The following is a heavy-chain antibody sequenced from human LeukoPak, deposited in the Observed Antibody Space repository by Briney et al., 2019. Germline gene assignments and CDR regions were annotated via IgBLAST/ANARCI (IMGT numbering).Heavy chain of an antibody. CDR3: ATGGGSRGPPPFDY. Sequence: ASVKVSCKASGYTFTGYYMHWVRQAPGQGLEWMGWINPNSGGTNYAQKFQGRVTMTRDTSISTAYMELSRLRSDDTVVYYCATGGGSRGPPPFDYWGQGTLVTVSS. D-gene: IGHD2-15*01. J-gene: IGHJ4*02. V-gene: IGHV1-2*02. CDR2: INPNSGGT. CDR1: GYTFTGYY.